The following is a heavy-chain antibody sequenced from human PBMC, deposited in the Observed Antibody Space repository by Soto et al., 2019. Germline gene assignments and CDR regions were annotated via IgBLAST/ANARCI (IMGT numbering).Heavy chain of an antibody. Sequence: GGSLRLSCAASGFTFSSYAMSWVRQAPGKGLEWVSAISGSGGSTYYADSVKGRFTISRDNSKNTLYLQMNSLRAEDTAVYYCATALPRFGELRKDDAFDIWGQGTMVTVSS. V-gene: IGHV3-23*01. J-gene: IGHJ3*02. CDR2: ISGSGGST. CDR1: GFTFSSYA. D-gene: IGHD3-10*01. CDR3: ATALPRFGELRKDDAFDI.